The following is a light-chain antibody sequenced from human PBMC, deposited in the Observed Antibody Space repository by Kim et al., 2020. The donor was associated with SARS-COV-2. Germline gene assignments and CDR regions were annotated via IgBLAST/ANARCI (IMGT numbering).Light chain of an antibody. V-gene: IGLV1-51*01. Sequence: QSVLTQPPSVSAAPGQKVTISCSGSSSNIGKNYVSWYQQLPGTAPKLLIYDNNERPSGIPDRFSGSKSGTSATLDITGLQTGDEADYYCGTWDSSLSAVVFGGGTQLTVL. J-gene: IGLJ3*02. CDR3: GTWDSSLSAVV. CDR1: SSNIGKNY. CDR2: DNN.